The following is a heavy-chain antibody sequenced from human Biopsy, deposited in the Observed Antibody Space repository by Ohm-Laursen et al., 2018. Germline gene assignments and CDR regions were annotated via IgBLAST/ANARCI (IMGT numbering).Heavy chain of an antibody. D-gene: IGHD3-16*01. CDR3: AASPSYMIFDF. V-gene: IGHV4-61*01. CDR2: IYYNGNT. J-gene: IGHJ4*02. CDR1: GGSVRSLSYY. Sequence: SGTLSLTCRVSGGSVRSLSYYWSWVRQSPGKGLDWIGHIYYNGNTKYDPSLKSRVTISLDTSKNQVSLKLNSVTAADRAVYYCAASPSYMIFDFWGQGTSVTVSS.